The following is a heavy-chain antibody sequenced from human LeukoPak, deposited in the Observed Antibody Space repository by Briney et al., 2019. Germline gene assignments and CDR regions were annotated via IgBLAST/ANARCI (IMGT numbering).Heavy chain of an antibody. Sequence: ASVKASCKASVYTFTSYDINWVRQATGQGLERLGWMNPNSGNTGYAQKFQGRVTITRNTSISTAYMELSSLRSEDTAVYYCARGGSSSTLDYWGQGTLVTVSS. V-gene: IGHV1-8*03. CDR3: ARGGSSSTLDY. CDR1: VYTFTSYD. J-gene: IGHJ4*02. CDR2: MNPNSGNT. D-gene: IGHD6-6*01.